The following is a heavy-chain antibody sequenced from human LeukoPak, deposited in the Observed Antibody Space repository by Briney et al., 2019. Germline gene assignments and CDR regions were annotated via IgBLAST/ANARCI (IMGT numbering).Heavy chain of an antibody. Sequence: TSETLSLTCTVSGGSISSGGYYWTWIRQPPGKGLEWIGYIYHSGHTYYSPSLKSRVTISVDRSKNQFSLNLRSVTAADTAVYYCARGPFPNYYGSGSFELWGQGALVTVSS. CDR1: GGSISSGGYY. CDR3: ARGPFPNYYGSGSFEL. CDR2: IYHSGHT. J-gene: IGHJ4*02. V-gene: IGHV4-30-2*01. D-gene: IGHD3-10*01.